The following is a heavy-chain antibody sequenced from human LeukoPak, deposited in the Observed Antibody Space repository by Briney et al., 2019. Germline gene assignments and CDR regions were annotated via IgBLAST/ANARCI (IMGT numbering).Heavy chain of an antibody. D-gene: IGHD4-17*01. CDR3: ATLGPIRSTLDAFDI. CDR1: GYTFTSYG. J-gene: IGHJ3*02. Sequence: RASVKVSCKASGYTFTSYGISWVRQAPGQGLEWTGWISAYNGNTNYAQKLQGRVTMTTDTSTSTAYMELRSLRSDDTAVYYCATLGPIRSTLDAFDIWGQGTMVTVSS. V-gene: IGHV1-18*01. CDR2: ISAYNGNT.